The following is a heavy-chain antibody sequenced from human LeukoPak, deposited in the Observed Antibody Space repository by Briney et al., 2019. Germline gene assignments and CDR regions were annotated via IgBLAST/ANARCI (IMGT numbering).Heavy chain of an antibody. V-gene: IGHV1-69*04. CDR2: IIPILGIA. D-gene: IGHD5-18*01. CDR1: GGTFSSYA. CDR3: ARENVDTAMVTMAFDI. Sequence: ASVKVSCTASGGTFSSYAISWVRQAPGQGLEWMGRIIPILGIANYAQKFQGRVTITADKSTSTAYMELSSLRSADTAVYYCARENVDTAMVTMAFDIWGQGTMVTVSS. J-gene: IGHJ3*02.